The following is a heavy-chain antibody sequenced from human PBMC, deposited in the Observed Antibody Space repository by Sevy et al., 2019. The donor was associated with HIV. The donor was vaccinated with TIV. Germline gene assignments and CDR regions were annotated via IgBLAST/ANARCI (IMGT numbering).Heavy chain of an antibody. CDR2: ISGSDGII. J-gene: IGHJ6*02. CDR3: ARDHVKDGDLGDYYYFAIDV. D-gene: IGHD4-17*01. CDR1: GFTFSDYY. V-gene: IGHV3-11*01. Sequence: RGSLRLSCAASGFTFSDYYMSWIRQAPGKGLEWISYISGSDGIIYYADSVKGRFTVSRDNSKNSLYLQMSGLRAEDTAVYYCARDHVKDGDLGDYYYFAIDVWGQGTTVTVSS.